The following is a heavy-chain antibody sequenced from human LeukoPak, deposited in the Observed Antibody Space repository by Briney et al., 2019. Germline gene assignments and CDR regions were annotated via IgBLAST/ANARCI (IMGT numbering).Heavy chain of an antibody. CDR1: GFTFSSYG. J-gene: IGHJ5*02. CDR3: AKDGASTTVNWFNP. Sequence: PGGSLRLSCAASGFTFSSYGMHWVRQAPGKGLEWVAFIRYDGSNKYYADSVKGRFTISRDNSKNTLYLQMNSLRAEDTAVYYCAKDGASTTVNWFNPWGQGTLVTVSS. V-gene: IGHV3-30*02. D-gene: IGHD5/OR15-5a*01. CDR2: IRYDGSNK.